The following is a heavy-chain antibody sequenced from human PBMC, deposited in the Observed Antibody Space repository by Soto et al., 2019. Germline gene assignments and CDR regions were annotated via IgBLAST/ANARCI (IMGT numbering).Heavy chain of an antibody. V-gene: IGHV4-39*01. Sequence: PSETLSLTCTVSGGSISSSSYYWGWIRQPPGKGLEWIGSIYYSGSTYYNPSLKSRVTISVDTSKNQFSLKLSSVTAADTAVYYCARLGADYYGSGSYFDYYYGMDVWGQGTTVT. D-gene: IGHD3-10*01. J-gene: IGHJ6*02. CDR1: GGSISSSSYY. CDR3: ARLGADYYGSGSYFDYYYGMDV. CDR2: IYYSGST.